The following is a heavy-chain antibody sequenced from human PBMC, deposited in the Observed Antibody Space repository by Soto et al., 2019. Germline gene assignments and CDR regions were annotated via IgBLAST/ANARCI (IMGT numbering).Heavy chain of an antibody. V-gene: IGHV1-18*04. CDR1: GYNFAYSG. J-gene: IGHJ4*02. Sequence: ASVKVSCKASGYNFAYSGFNWVRQAPGQGLEWMGWISANSGDTNYAQNLQGRVTMTTDTSTSTAYMEVRSLTSDDTAVYYCSRAGASNWNYVSTSSWGQGTMVTVYS. D-gene: IGHD1-7*01. CDR3: SRAGASNWNYVSTSS. CDR2: ISANSGDT.